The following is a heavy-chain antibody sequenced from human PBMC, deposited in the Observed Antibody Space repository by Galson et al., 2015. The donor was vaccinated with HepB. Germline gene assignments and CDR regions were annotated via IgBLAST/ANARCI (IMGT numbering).Heavy chain of an antibody. V-gene: IGHV3-49*03. J-gene: IGHJ4*02. CDR3: TRDARRLVVTFDY. CDR2: IRSKAYGGTT. D-gene: IGHD3-9*01. Sequence: SLRLSCAASGFTFGDYAMSWFRQAPGKGLEWVGFIRSKAYGGTTEYAASVKGRFTISRDDSKSIAYLQMNSLKTEDTAVYYCTRDARRLVVTFDYWGQGTLVTVSS. CDR1: GFTFGDYA.